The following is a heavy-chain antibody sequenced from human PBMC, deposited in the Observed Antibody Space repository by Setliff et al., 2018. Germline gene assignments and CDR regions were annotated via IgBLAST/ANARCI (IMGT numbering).Heavy chain of an antibody. J-gene: IGHJ4*02. CDR1: GFTFSSNW. Sequence: GGSLRLSCAASGFTFSSNWMSWVRQVPGKGLEWVARVRSNSVGGTTEYGAPVKGRFTISRDDSKDTVYLQMNDLKTEDTGVYYCTGRTYGHQLGDYWGQGTLVTVSS. CDR2: VRSNSVGGTT. D-gene: IGHD3-10*01. CDR3: TGRTYGHQLGDY. V-gene: IGHV3-15*01.